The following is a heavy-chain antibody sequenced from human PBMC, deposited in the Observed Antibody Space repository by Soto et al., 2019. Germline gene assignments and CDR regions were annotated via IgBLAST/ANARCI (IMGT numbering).Heavy chain of an antibody. CDR3: AKNPGRDWNYVGWFDP. Sequence: EVQLLESGGGLVQPGGSLRLSCAASGFTFSSYAMSWVRQAPGKGLEWVSAISGSGGSTDYADSVKGRFTISRDNSKNTLYLQMNSLRAEDTAVYYCAKNPGRDWNYVGWFDPWGQGTLVTVSS. J-gene: IGHJ5*02. D-gene: IGHD1-7*01. V-gene: IGHV3-23*01. CDR1: GFTFSSYA. CDR2: ISGSGGST.